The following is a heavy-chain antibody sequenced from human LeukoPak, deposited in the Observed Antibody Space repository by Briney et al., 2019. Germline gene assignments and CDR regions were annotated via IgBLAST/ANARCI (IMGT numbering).Heavy chain of an antibody. CDR1: GFTFSSYW. CDR2: INSDETRT. D-gene: IGHD6-19*01. Sequence: GGSLRLSCAASGFTFSSYWMHWVRQAPGKGLVWVSRINSDETRTNFADSVKGRFTISRDNAKNTLYLQMNSLRAEDTAVYYCAKDEVGIAVDYWGQGTLVTVSS. V-gene: IGHV3-74*01. J-gene: IGHJ4*02. CDR3: AKDEVGIAVDY.